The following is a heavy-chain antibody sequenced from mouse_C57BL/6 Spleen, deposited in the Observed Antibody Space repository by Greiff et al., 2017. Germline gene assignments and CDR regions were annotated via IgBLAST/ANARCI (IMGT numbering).Heavy chain of an antibody. CDR1: GYSFTGYF. D-gene: IGHD2-3*01. Sequence: EVMLVESGPELVKPGDSVKISCKASGYSFTGYFMNWVMQSHGKSLEWIGRINPYNGDTFYNPKFKGKATLTVDKSSSTAHMELRSLTSEDSAVYYCARLDIYDGYSYAMDYWGQGTSVTVSS. CDR2: INPYNGDT. V-gene: IGHV1-20*01. J-gene: IGHJ4*01. CDR3: ARLDIYDGYSYAMDY.